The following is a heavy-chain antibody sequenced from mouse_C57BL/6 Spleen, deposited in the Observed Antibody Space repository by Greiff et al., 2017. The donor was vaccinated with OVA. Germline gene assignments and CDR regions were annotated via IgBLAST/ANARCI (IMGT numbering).Heavy chain of an antibody. V-gene: IGHV1-4*01. Sequence: LQESGAELARPGASVKMSCKASGYTFTSYTMHWVKQRPGQGLEWIGYINPSSGYTKYNQKFKDKATLTADKSSSTAYMQLSSLTSEDSAVYYCAKGDYYAMDYWGQGTSVTVSS. CDR3: AKGDYYAMDY. J-gene: IGHJ4*01. CDR1: GYTFTSYT. CDR2: INPSSGYT.